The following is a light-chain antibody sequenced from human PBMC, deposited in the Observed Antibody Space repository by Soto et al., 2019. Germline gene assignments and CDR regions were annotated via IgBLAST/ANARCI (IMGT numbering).Light chain of an antibody. V-gene: IGLV2-14*01. CDR2: EVS. CDR3: SSYTTSSNYV. CDR1: SSDVGSYNF. Sequence: QSVLTQPASVSGSPGRTINNYCSGTSSDVGSYNFVSCYQQLPGKAPMLMIYEVSNRPSGVSNRFSGSKSGNTASLTISGFQAEDEADYYCSSYTTSSNYVFGSGTKVTVL. J-gene: IGLJ1*01.